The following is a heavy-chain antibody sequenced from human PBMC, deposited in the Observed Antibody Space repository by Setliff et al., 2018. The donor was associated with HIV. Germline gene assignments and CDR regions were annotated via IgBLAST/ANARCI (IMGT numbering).Heavy chain of an antibody. V-gene: IGHV4-39*07. CDR3: NIYYYYYMDV. CDR1: GGSISSSSYY. J-gene: IGHJ6*03. Sequence: SETLSLTCTVSGGSISSSSYYWGWIRQPPGKGLEWIGSIYYSGNTYYNPSLKSRVTISVDTSKNQFSLKLSSVTAADTAVYYCNIYYYYYMDVWGKGTTVTVSS. CDR2: IYYSGNT.